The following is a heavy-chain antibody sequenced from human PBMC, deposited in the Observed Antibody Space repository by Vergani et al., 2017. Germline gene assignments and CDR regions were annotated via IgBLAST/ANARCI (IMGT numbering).Heavy chain of an antibody. V-gene: IGHV7-4-1*02. J-gene: IGHJ3*02. CDR3: ARDRATYYYDSSGYLVDAFDI. D-gene: IGHD3-22*01. CDR1: GYTFTSYA. CDR2: INTNTGNP. Sequence: QVQLVQSGSELKKPGASVKVSCKASGYTFTSYAMNWVRQAPGQGLEWMGWINTNTGNPTYAQGFTGRFVFSLATAVSTAYLQISSLKAEDTAVYYCARDRATYYYDSSGYLVDAFDIWGQGTMVTVSS.